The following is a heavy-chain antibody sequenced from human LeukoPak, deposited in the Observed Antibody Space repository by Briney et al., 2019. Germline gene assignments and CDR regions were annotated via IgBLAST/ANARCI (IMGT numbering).Heavy chain of an antibody. Sequence: KSSETLPLTCTVSGGSISSYYWGWIRQPPGKGLEWIGYIYTSGSTNYNPSLKSRVTISVDTSKNQFSLKLSSVTAADTAVYYCASSGQRDAFDIWGQGTMVTVSS. CDR2: IYTSGST. V-gene: IGHV4-4*09. CDR3: ASSGQRDAFDI. J-gene: IGHJ3*02. CDR1: GGSISSYY.